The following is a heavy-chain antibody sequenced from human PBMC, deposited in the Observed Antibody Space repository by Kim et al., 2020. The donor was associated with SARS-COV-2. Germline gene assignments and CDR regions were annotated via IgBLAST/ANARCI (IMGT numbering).Heavy chain of an antibody. Sequence: GGSLRLSCAASGFTFSDYYMYWILQAPGKGLEWVSYIRDRGNAPYYADSVKGRFTISRDNTKNSLYLQLNSLRADDTAVYYCARDGRGNYHFDLWGRGTLVTVS. V-gene: IGHV3-11*01. D-gene: IGHD1-26*01. J-gene: IGHJ4*02. CDR3: ARDGRGNYHFDL. CDR2: IRDRGNAP. CDR1: GFTFSDYY.